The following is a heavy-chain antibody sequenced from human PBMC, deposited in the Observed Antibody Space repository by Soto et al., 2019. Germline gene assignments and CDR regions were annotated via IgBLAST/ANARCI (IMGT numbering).Heavy chain of an antibody. V-gene: IGHV3-13*01. Sequence: EVQLVESGGGLVQPGGSLRLSCAASGLTFSNYDMNWVRKVTGKGLEWVSAIGIAGDTYYPDSVNGRFTVFRENAKHSLYLQMKSLRAGDTAVYYCAGAESTVSGALVYWGQGIVVIVSS. D-gene: IGHD1-26*01. J-gene: IGHJ4*02. CDR3: AGAESTVSGALVY. CDR2: IGIAGDT. CDR1: GLTFSNYD.